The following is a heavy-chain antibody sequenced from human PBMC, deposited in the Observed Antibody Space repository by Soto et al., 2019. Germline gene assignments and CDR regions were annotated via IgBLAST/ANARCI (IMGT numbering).Heavy chain of an antibody. J-gene: IGHJ6*02. V-gene: IGHV1-2*02. CDR1: GYTFTGYY. CDR2: INPNSGGT. CDR3: ARDRATGTEYYYYGMDV. Sequence: ASVKVSCKASGYTFTGYYMHWVRQAPGQGLEWMGWINPNSGGTNYAQKFQGRVTMTRDTSISTAYMELSRLRSDDTAVYYCARDRATGTEYYYYGMDVWGQGTTVTVSS.